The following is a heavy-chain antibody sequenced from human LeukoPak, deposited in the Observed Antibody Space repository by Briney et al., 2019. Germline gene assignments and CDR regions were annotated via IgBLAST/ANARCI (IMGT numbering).Heavy chain of an antibody. CDR2: FDPEDGET. Sequence: ASVKVSCKVSGYTLTELSMHWVRQAPGKGLEWMGGFDPEDGETIYAQKFQGRVTMTEDTSTDTAYMELSSLRSEDTAVYYCATVLGTAMATTFEYWGQGTLVTVSS. CDR1: GYTLTELS. V-gene: IGHV1-24*01. CDR3: ATVLGTAMATTFEY. J-gene: IGHJ4*02. D-gene: IGHD5-18*01.